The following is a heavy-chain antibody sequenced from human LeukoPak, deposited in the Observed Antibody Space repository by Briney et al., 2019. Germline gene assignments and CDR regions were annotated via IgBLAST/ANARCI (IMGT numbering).Heavy chain of an antibody. CDR2: ISAYNGNT. V-gene: IGHV1-18*04. CDR3: ARGDAAVGLDY. D-gene: IGHD6-25*01. Sequence: ASVKVSCKASGYTFTDYYIHWVRQAPGQGLEWMGWISAYNGNTNYAQQLQGRVTMTTDTSTSTAYMELRSLRSDDTAVYYCARGDAAVGLDYWGQGTLVTVSS. CDR1: GYTFTDYY. J-gene: IGHJ4*02.